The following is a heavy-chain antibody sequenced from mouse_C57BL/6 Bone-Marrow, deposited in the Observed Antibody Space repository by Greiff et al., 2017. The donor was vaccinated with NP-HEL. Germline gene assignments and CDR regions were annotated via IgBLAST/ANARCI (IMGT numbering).Heavy chain of an antibody. Sequence: EVKLQQSGPELVKPGASVKIPCKASGYTFTDYNMDWVKQSHGKSLEWIGDINPNNGGTIYNQKFKGKATLTVDKSSSTAYMELRSLTSEDTAVYYCARLELSFAYWGQGTLVTVSA. J-gene: IGHJ3*01. CDR2: INPNNGGT. CDR3: ARLELSFAY. V-gene: IGHV1-18*01. CDR1: GYTFTDYN.